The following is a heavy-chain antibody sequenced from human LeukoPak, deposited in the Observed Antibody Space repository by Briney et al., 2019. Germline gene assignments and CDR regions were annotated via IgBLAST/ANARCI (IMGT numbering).Heavy chain of an antibody. D-gene: IGHD3-10*01. CDR2: INPNSGGT. CDR1: GYTFTGYY. J-gene: IGHJ3*02. V-gene: IGHV1-2*06. CDR3: AREAMYYYGSGSLEAGNI. Sequence: ASVKDSCKASGYTFTGYYMHWVRQAPGQGLEWMGRINPNSGGTNYAQKFQGRVTMTRDTSISTAYMELSRLRSDDTAVYYCAREAMYYYGSGSLEAGNIWGQGTMVTVSS.